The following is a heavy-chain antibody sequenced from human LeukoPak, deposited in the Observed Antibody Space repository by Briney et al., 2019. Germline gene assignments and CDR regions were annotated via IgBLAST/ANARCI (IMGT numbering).Heavy chain of an antibody. CDR2: INHSGST. CDR3: ARGKQWLDDYFDY. Sequence: SETLSLTCAVYGGSFSGYYWSWIRQPPGKGLEWIGEINHSGSTNYNPSLKSRVTISVDTSKNQFSLKLSSVTAADTAVYYCARGKQWLDDYFDYWGQGTLVTVSS. D-gene: IGHD6-19*01. J-gene: IGHJ4*02. V-gene: IGHV4-34*01. CDR1: GGSFSGYY.